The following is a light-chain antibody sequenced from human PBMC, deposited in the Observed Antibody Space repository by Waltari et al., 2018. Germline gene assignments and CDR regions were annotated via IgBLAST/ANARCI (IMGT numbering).Light chain of an antibody. V-gene: IGKV3D-20*01. J-gene: IGKJ1*01. Sequence: EIVLTQSPATLSLYPGERATFSCGASQSVDSSYLAWYQQKPGLAPRLLIYDVSSRATGISDRFSGSGSGTDFTLTISRLEPEDFAVYYCQQYSTSPWTFGQGTKVEIK. CDR3: QQYSTSPWT. CDR1: QSVDSSY. CDR2: DVS.